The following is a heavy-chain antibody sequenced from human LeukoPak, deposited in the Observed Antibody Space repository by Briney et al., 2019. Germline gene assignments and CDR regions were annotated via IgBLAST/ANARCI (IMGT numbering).Heavy chain of an antibody. Sequence: PGGSLRLSCAASGFTFSSYGMHWVRQAPGKGLEWVAFIWYDGSNKYYAGSVKGRFTISRDNSKNTLYLHMNSLRAEDTALYYCAKVGQLVLSVYFDYWGQGTLVTVSS. D-gene: IGHD6-13*01. CDR1: GFTFSSYG. CDR3: AKVGQLVLSVYFDY. V-gene: IGHV3-30*02. J-gene: IGHJ4*02. CDR2: IWYDGSNK.